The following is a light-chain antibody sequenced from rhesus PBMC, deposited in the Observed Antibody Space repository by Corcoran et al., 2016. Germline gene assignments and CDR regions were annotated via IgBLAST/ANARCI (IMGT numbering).Light chain of an antibody. CDR3: QQHNTSPRT. V-gene: IGKV1S3*01. CDR2: YAS. Sequence: DIQMTQSPSSLSASVGDTVTITCRASQDISNYLSWYQQKPGEAPKPLIYYASKLGSGVPSRFSGSGSGTDFTLPISSLQPEDFATYYCQQHNTSPRTFGQGTKVEIK. J-gene: IGKJ1*01. CDR1: QDISNY.